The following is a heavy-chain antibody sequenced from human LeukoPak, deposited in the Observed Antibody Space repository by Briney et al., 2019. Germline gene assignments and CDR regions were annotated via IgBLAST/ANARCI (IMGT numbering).Heavy chain of an antibody. D-gene: IGHD5-12*01. J-gene: IGHJ4*02. CDR1: GGSISSGDYY. V-gene: IGHV4-30-4*01. CDR3: ASGGWLRSQLDY. Sequence: PSETLSLTCTVSGGSISSGDYYWSWSRQPPGKGLEWIGYIYYSGSTYYNPSLKSRVTISVDTSKNQFSLKLSSVTAADTAVYYCASGGWLRSQLDYWGQGTLVTVSS. CDR2: IYYSGST.